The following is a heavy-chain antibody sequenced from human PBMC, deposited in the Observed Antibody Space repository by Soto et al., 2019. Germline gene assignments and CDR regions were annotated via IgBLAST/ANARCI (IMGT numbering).Heavy chain of an antibody. CDR2: VLHSWGS. CDR3: ARQGFGPLHGLVDV. Sequence: QVQLQESGPGLVKPSETLSLSCTVSGGSISSYYWSWFRQSPGKRMEWIGYVLHSWGSSYNPSLQSRVAISPDTSKSQFSLKVTSVTAPDTAVYYCARQGFGPLHGLVDVWGQGTTVTVSS. V-gene: IGHV4-59*08. CDR1: GGSISSYY. D-gene: IGHD3-10*01. J-gene: IGHJ6*02.